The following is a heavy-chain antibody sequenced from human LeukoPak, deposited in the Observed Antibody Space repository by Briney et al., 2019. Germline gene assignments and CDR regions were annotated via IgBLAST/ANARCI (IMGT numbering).Heavy chain of an antibody. J-gene: IGHJ4*02. CDR3: ARVRVITMIVAYEGY. Sequence: SGTLSLTCAVSGGSISSSNRWSWVRQPPGKGLEWIGEIYHSGSTNYNPSLKSRVTISVDKSKNQFSLKLSSVTAADTAVYYCARVRVITMIVAYEGYWGQGTLVTVSS. V-gene: IGHV4-4*02. CDR1: GGSISSSNR. CDR2: IYHSGST. D-gene: IGHD3-22*01.